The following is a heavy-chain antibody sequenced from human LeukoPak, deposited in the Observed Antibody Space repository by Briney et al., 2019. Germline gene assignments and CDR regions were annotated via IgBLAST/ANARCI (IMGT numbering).Heavy chain of an antibody. J-gene: IGHJ6*03. CDR1: GGTFSSYA. CDR2: IIPIFGTA. CDR3: ARDYDSRFRYFDINYYYYYMDV. V-gene: IGHV1-69*05. D-gene: IGHD3-9*01. Sequence: GASVKVSCKASGGTFSSYAISWVRQAPGQGLEWMGGIIPIFGTANYAQKFQGRVTITTDESTSTAYMELSSLRSEDTAVYYCARDYDSRFRYFDINYYYYYMDVWGKGTTVTVSS.